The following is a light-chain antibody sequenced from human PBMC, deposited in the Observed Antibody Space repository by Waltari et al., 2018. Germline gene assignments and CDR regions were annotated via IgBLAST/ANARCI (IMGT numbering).Light chain of an antibody. CDR2: DVS. CDR1: SSDVGGYNY. V-gene: IGLV2-14*03. CDR3: SSYTSSSTDLFVV. J-gene: IGLJ2*01. Sequence: QSALTQPASVSGSPGQSITISCTGTSSDVGGYNYVSWYQQHPGKAPKLMIYDVSKRPSGFSNRFSGSNSGNTASLTISGLQAEDEADCYCSSYTSSSTDLFVVFGGGTKLTVL.